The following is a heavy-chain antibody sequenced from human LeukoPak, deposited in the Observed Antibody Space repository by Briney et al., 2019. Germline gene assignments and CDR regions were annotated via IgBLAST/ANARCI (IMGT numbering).Heavy chain of an antibody. CDR3: ARAGTTVTYYYYYYMDV. CDR2: IIPIFGTA. J-gene: IGHJ6*03. CDR1: GGTFSSYA. V-gene: IGHV1-69*13. D-gene: IGHD4-11*01. Sequence: ASVKVSCKASGGTFSSYAISWVRQAPGQGLEWMGGIIPIFGTANYAQKFQGRVTITADESTSTAYMELSSLRSGDTAVYYCARAGTTVTYYYYYYMDVWGKGTTVTVPS.